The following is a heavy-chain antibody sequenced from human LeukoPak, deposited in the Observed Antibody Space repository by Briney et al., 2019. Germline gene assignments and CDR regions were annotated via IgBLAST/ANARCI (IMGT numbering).Heavy chain of an antibody. Sequence: PGGSLRLSCEASGFTFGSHAMYWVRQAPGKGLVWVSRLSTDGTTTVYADSVKGRFTISRDNVKNIMYLQLSSLRAEDTAVYYCARQVIPDNSLDIWGPGTMVTVSS. CDR1: GFTFGSHA. CDR2: LSTDGTTT. J-gene: IGHJ3*02. CDR3: ARQVIPDNSLDI. V-gene: IGHV3-74*01. D-gene: IGHD2-2*01.